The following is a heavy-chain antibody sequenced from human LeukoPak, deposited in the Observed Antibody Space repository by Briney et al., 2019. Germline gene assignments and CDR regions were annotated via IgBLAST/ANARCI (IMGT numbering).Heavy chain of an antibody. CDR2: ISSSSSYI. CDR1: GFTFSSYS. V-gene: IGHV3-21*01. CDR3: ARDHCSSTSCYVGWGYYYMDV. D-gene: IGHD2-2*01. Sequence: GGSLRLSCAASGFTFSSYSMNWVRQAPGKGLEWVSSISSSSSYIYYADSVKSRFTISRDNAQKSLYMQMNSLKAEDKAVSYCARDHCSSTSCYVGWGYYYMDVWSKGTTVTVSS. J-gene: IGHJ6*03.